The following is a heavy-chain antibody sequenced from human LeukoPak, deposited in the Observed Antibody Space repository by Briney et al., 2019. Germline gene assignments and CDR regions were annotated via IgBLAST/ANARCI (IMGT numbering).Heavy chain of an antibody. CDR1: GGSFSGYY. D-gene: IGHD4-17*01. V-gene: IGHV4-34*01. Sequence: SETLSLTCAVYGGSFSGYYWSWIRQPPGKGLEWIGEINHSGSTNYNPSLKSRVTISVDTSKNQFSLKLSSVTAADTAVYYCARALPTYGDFIDYWGQGTLVTVSS. CDR3: ARALPTYGDFIDY. J-gene: IGHJ4*02. CDR2: INHSGST.